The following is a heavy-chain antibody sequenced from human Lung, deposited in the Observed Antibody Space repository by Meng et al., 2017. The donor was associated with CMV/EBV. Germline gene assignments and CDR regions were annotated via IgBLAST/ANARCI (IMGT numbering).Heavy chain of an antibody. J-gene: IGHJ4*02. Sequence: ASGLTLSDYYMAWVRQAPGKGLEWVARTRTKARGFTTEYAASVKGRFTISRDDSKNSLYLQMDSLKTEDTAVYHCARAGAGTRYFDYWGQGTLVTVSS. V-gene: IGHV3-72*01. CDR3: ARAGAGTRYFDY. D-gene: IGHD1-14*01. CDR2: TRTKARGFTT. CDR1: GLTLSDYY.